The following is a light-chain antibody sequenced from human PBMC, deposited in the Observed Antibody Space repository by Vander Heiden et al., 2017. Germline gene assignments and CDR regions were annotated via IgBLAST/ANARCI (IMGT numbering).Light chain of an antibody. CDR1: SSNIGSNT. CDR2: SNN. J-gene: IGLJ2*01. V-gene: IGLV1-44*01. Sequence: QSVLTQPPAASGTPGQRVTFSCSGSSSNIGSNTVTWYQQLPGTAPKLLIYSNNQRPSGLPDRCSGSKSGTSASLAISGLQSEDEADYYCAAWDDSLNGVVFGGGTKLTVL. CDR3: AAWDDSLNGVV.